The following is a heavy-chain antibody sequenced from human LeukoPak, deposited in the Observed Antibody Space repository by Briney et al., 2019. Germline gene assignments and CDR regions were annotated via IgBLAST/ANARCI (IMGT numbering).Heavy chain of an antibody. CDR2: ISAYNGNT. CDR3: ARDLSKPDY. V-gene: IGHV1-18*01. J-gene: IGHJ4*02. CDR1: GYTFTSYD. D-gene: IGHD3-3*02. Sequence: ASVKLSCKASGYTFTSYDINRVRQANAPGLEWMGWISAYNGNTNYAQKLQGRVTMTTDTSTSTAYMELRSLRSDDTAVYYCARDLSKPDYWGQGTLVTVSS.